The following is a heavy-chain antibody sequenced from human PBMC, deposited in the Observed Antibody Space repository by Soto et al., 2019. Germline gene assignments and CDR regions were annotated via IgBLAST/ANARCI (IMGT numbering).Heavy chain of an antibody. CDR2: VSGGSGAT. J-gene: IGHJ5*02. CDR1: GFSVSTYG. D-gene: IGHD4-17*01. Sequence: DGQILESGGCLVEPEGSISLSCAASGFSVSTYGVTWVRKGPGKGLAWVSGVSGGSGATQYRDSVKGRFTITTDYPENTAYLQMSSRRVGDTADYYCTRMNGYGDLGGQGSLVTVAS. V-gene: IGHV3-23*01. CDR3: TRMNGYGDL.